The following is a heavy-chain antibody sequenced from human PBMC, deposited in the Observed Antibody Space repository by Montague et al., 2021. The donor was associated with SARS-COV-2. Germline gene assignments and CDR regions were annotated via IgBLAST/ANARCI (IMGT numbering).Heavy chain of an antibody. CDR1: GGSISSGSYY. CDR3: ASGIAATDCCYMDV. Sequence: TLSLTCTVSGGSISSGSYYWSWIRQPAGKGLEWIGRIYPSGSTNYNPSLKSRVTISIDTSKNQFSLKLSSVTAADTAVYYCASGIAATDCCYMDVWGKGTTVTVSS. J-gene: IGHJ6*03. CDR2: IYPSGST. V-gene: IGHV4-61*02. D-gene: IGHD6-13*01.